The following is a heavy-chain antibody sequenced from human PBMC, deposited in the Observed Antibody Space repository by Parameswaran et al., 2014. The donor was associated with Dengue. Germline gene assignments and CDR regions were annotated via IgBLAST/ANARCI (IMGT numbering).Heavy chain of an antibody. J-gene: IGHJ6*02. V-gene: IGHV3-21*01. D-gene: IGHD3-3*01. CDR3: ARESGRDFWSGYYPYYGMDV. CDR2: ISSSSSYI. Sequence: VRQAPGKGLEWVSSISSSSSYIYYADSVKGRFTISRDNAKNSLYLQMNSLRAEDTAVYYCARESGRDFWSGYYPYYGMDVWGQGTTVTVSS.